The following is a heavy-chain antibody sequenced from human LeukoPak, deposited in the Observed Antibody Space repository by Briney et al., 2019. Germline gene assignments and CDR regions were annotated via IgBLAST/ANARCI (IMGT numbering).Heavy chain of an antibody. J-gene: IGHJ4*02. Sequence: ASVKVSCKVSGYSLIELAIHWVRQTPGKGLERMGGFDPEDGRSIYAQKFQGRVTMTEDTATDTAYMELSSLRSEDTAEYYCATEGTSNDGEYWGQGTLVTVSS. CDR3: ATEGTSNDGEY. D-gene: IGHD3-10*01. V-gene: IGHV1-24*01. CDR2: FDPEDGRS. CDR1: GYSLIELA.